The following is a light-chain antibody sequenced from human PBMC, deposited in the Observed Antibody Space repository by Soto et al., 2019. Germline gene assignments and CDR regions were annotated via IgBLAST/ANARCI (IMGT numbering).Light chain of an antibody. CDR1: SSNIGSKP. Sequence: QSVLTQPPSASWTPGQRVTISCSGSSSNIGSKPVNWYQQLPGAAPKLLIHNTNQRPSGVTDRFSGSKSGTSASLAISGLQSDAEAHYYCAEWDDSLTGLVFGGGTKLTV. CDR2: NTN. CDR3: AEWDDSLTGLV. V-gene: IGLV1-44*01. J-gene: IGLJ2*01.